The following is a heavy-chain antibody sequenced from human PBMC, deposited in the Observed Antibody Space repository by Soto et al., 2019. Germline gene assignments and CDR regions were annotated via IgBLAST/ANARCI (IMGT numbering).Heavy chain of an antibody. CDR1: GFTFSDYA. CDR3: AKSFCSSSSCFFLWVDP. J-gene: IGHJ5*02. V-gene: IGHV3-23*01. CDR2: ISGTGVPT. Sequence: EVQLLESGGGLVQPGGYLRLSCAASGFTFSDYAMSWVRQAPGKGLEWLSLISGTGVPTLYAGSVKGRFSVSRDNSKNTLFLEMNDLRVDDTAKYYCAKSFCSSSSCFFLWVDPWGPGTLVTVSS. D-gene: IGHD2-2*01.